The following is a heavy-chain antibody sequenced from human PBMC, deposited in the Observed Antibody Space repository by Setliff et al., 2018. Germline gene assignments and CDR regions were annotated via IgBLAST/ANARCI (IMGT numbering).Heavy chain of an antibody. V-gene: IGHV1-18*01. CDR3: ARDLGRGYYYDSSGQKVGDY. Sequence: ASVKVSCKASGYTFTSYGISWVRQAPGQGLEWMGWISAYNGNTNYAQKLQGRVTMTTDTSTSTAYMELRSLRSDDTAVYYCARDLGRGYYYDSSGQKVGDYWGQGTLVTVSS. CDR2: ISAYNGNT. D-gene: IGHD3-22*01. J-gene: IGHJ4*02. CDR1: GYTFTSYG.